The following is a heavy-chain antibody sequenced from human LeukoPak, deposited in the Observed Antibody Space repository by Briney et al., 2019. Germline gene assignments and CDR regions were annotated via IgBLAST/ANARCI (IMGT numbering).Heavy chain of an antibody. J-gene: IGHJ4*02. CDR2: INHSGST. Sequence: SETLSLTCAVSGWTFSGYYWSWLRQPPGKGLEWIGEINHSGSTNYNPSLESRVTMSVDTSKNQFSLRLTSVTAADTGVYYCARVRWDSSSSSEDYWGQGTLVTVSS. CDR3: ARVRWDSSSSSEDY. CDR1: GWTFSGYY. D-gene: IGHD6-6*01. V-gene: IGHV4-34*01.